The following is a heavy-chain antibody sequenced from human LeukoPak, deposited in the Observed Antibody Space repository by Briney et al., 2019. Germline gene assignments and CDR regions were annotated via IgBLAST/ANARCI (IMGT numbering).Heavy chain of an antibody. V-gene: IGHV3-23*01. J-gene: IGHJ4*02. D-gene: IGHD6-19*01. Sequence: GGSLRLSCAASGFTFSSYVMSWVRQAPGKGLEWVSVISGSGGSTYYADSVKGRFTISRDSSKNTLFLQMNSLRAEDTAVYYCARQSSASQYYFDYWGQGTLDTVSS. CDR2: ISGSGGST. CDR1: GFTFSSYV. CDR3: ARQSSASQYYFDY.